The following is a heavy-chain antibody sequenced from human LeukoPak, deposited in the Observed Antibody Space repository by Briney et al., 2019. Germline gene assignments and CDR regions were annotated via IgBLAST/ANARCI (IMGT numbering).Heavy chain of an antibody. CDR1: GGSISSYY. V-gene: IGHV4-59*12. D-gene: IGHD3-16*01. CDR2: IYYSGST. J-gene: IGHJ5*02. CDR3: AREGSRFLLYNWFDP. Sequence: SETLSLTCTVSGGSISSYYWSWIRQPPGKGLEWIGYIYYSGSTNYNPSLKSRVTISVDTSKNQFSLKLSSVTAADTAVYYCAREGSRFLLYNWFDPWGQGTLVTVSS.